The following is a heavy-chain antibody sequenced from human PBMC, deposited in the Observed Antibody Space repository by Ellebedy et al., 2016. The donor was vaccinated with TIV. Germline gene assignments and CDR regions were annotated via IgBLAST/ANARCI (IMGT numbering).Heavy chain of an antibody. CDR1: GVSISSYS. CDR3: ARSPSYNSGWYPDLEEYYYYGMDV. Sequence: MPGGSLRLSCTVSGVSISSYSWSWIRQPPGKGLEWIGYIYYGGLTNYSPSLKSRVTISVDTSKSQFSLRLSSVTAADTAVYYCARSPSYNSGWYPDLEEYYYYGMDVWGQGTTVTVSS. J-gene: IGHJ6*02. CDR2: IYYGGLT. V-gene: IGHV4-59*08. D-gene: IGHD6-19*01.